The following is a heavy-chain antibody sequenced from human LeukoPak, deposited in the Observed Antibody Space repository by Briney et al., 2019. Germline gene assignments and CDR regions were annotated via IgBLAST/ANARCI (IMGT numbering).Heavy chain of an antibody. V-gene: IGHV4-34*01. J-gene: IGHJ6*03. Sequence: SETLSLTCAVYGGSFSGYYWSWIRQPPGKGLEWIGEINHSGSTNYNPSLKSRVTISVDTSKNQFSLKLSSVTAADTAVYYCARVRWPTTGDKDITGGLYMDVWGKGTTVTMSS. CDR3: ARVRWPTTGDKDITGGLYMDV. D-gene: IGHD3-16*01. CDR2: INHSGST. CDR1: GGSFSGYY.